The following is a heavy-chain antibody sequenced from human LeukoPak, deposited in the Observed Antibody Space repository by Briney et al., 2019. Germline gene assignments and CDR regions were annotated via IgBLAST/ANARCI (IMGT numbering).Heavy chain of an antibody. J-gene: IGHJ4*02. CDR3: AKEWMHGGNSPNDY. CDR2: IRYDGGNK. D-gene: IGHD4-23*01. CDR1: GFTFSSYG. Sequence: GGSLILSCAASGFTFSSYGMHWVRQAPGKGLEWVAFIRYDGGNKYYADSVKGRFTISRDNSKNTLYLQMNSLRAEDTAVYYCAKEWMHGGNSPNDYWGQGTLVTVSS. V-gene: IGHV3-30*02.